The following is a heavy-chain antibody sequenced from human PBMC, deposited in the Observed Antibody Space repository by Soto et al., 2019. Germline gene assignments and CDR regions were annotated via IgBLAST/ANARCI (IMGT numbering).Heavy chain of an antibody. J-gene: IGHJ4*02. CDR1: GGSISSYH. CDR3: ARESGDNWDYEAY. V-gene: IGHV4-4*07. CDR2: IYTSGNT. D-gene: IGHD1-7*01. Sequence: SETLALTCTVSGGSISSYHWSWIRQSAGKGLEWIGRIYTSGNTRYNPSLKSRVTVSIDTSKNQFFLTVNSVTAADSAVYYCARESGDNWDYEAYWGQGTPVTV.